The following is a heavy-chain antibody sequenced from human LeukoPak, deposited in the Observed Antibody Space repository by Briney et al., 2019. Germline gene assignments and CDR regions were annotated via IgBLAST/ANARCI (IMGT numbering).Heavy chain of an antibody. V-gene: IGHV3-33*01. CDR3: ARGPAVAGNYFDY. Sequence: PGRSLRLSCAASGFTFSSYGMHWVRQALGKGLEWVAVIWYDGSNKYYADSVKGRFTISRDNSKNTLYLQMNSLRAEDTAVYYCARGPAVAGNYFDYWGQGTLVTVSS. D-gene: IGHD6-19*01. J-gene: IGHJ4*02. CDR1: GFTFSSYG. CDR2: IWYDGSNK.